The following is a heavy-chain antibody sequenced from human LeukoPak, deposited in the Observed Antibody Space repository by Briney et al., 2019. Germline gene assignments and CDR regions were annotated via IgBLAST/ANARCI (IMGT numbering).Heavy chain of an antibody. J-gene: IGHJ3*02. V-gene: IGHV3-15*01. Sequence: GGSLTLSCAASGFIFTNTWMNWVRQAPGTGLEWVGRIKSQSYGDTTEYAAPVKDRFTISRDDSKNSLYLQMSSLKTEDTAVYFCVREGYAYGYHAFDMWGQGIMVTVSS. CDR3: VREGYAYGYHAFDM. CDR2: IKSQSYGDTT. D-gene: IGHD5-18*01. CDR1: GFIFTNTW.